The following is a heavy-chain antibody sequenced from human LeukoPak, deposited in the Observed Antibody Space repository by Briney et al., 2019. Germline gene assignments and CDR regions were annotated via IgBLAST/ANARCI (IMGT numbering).Heavy chain of an antibody. CDR1: GGSISSSSYY. CDR2: VYYSGST. J-gene: IGHJ4*02. Sequence: SETLSLTCTVSGGSISSSSYYWGWIRQPPVKGLEWIGRVYYSGSTYYNPSLKSRVTTPVDTSKNQFSLKRSSVTAADTDVYYCARDSGGSGRFDYWGQGTLVTVSS. D-gene: IGHD3-10*01. V-gene: IGHV4-39*07. CDR3: ARDSGGSGRFDY.